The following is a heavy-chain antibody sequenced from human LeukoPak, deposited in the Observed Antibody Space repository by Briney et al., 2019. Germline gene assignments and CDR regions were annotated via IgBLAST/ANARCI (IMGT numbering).Heavy chain of an antibody. Sequence: PSETLSLTCTVSGYSISIGYCWDWIRQPPGKGLEWIGNIYHSGSTYYNPSLKSRVTMSVDTSKNQFSLKLSSVTAADTAVYYCARGRGQQLGNFDYWGQGTLVTVSS. D-gene: IGHD6-13*01. J-gene: IGHJ4*02. CDR2: IYHSGST. CDR1: GYSISIGYC. CDR3: ARGRGQQLGNFDY. V-gene: IGHV4-38-2*02.